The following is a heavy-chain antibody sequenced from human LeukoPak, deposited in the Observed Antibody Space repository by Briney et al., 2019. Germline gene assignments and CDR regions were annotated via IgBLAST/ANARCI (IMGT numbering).Heavy chain of an antibody. V-gene: IGHV1-8*01. Sequence: ASVKVSCKTSGYTFINYDINWVRQAPGQGLEWMGWMNPNSGNTGYAQKFQGRVTMTRNTSISTAYMELSSLKSEDTAIYYCAREDYYGSGSFSNWFDPWGQGTLVTVSS. CDR3: AREDYYGSGSFSNWFDP. CDR1: GYTFINYD. J-gene: IGHJ5*02. D-gene: IGHD3-10*01. CDR2: MNPNSGNT.